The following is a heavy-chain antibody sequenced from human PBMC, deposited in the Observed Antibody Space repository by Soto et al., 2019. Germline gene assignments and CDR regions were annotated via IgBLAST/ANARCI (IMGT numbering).Heavy chain of an antibody. CDR2: ISGSGAGT. Sequence: GGSLRLSCTASGFTFSTSAMSWVRQAPGRGLEWVSGISGSGAGTYCADSVKGRFTISRDNSKNTLYLQMSGLRAEDAAVYYCAKGPTVFGAVISFDYYYGMYVWGQGTPVTVSS. J-gene: IGHJ6*02. CDR1: GFTFSTSA. D-gene: IGHD3-3*01. CDR3: AKGPTVFGAVISFDYYYGMYV. V-gene: IGHV3-23*01.